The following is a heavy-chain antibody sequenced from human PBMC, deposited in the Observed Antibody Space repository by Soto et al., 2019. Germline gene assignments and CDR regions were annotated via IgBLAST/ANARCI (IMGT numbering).Heavy chain of an antibody. Sequence: SETLSLTCTVSGGSVSSGDYYWSWIRQPPGKGLEWIGYIYYSGNTNYNPSLKGRVIISVDTSRNLFSLKLTSVTAADTAVYYCARIPVDTSMIYWLDPWGQGTLVTVSS. J-gene: IGHJ5*02. CDR3: ARIPVDTSMIYWLDP. CDR2: IYYSGNT. D-gene: IGHD5-18*01. V-gene: IGHV4-61*08. CDR1: GGSVSSGDYY.